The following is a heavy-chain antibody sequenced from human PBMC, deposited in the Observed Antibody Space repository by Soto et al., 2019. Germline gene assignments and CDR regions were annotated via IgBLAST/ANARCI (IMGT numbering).Heavy chain of an antibody. J-gene: IGHJ4*02. V-gene: IGHV3-30*18. CDR1: GFTFSTYG. CDR2: MSYDGTKQ. CDR3: AKEYGSTWTDH. Sequence: LRLSCAASGFTFSTYGMHWVRQAPGKGLEWVAAMSYDGTKQYYVDSVKGRFTISRDNSRNTLFLQLNSLRDEDTAVYYCAKEYGSTWTDHWGQGTPVTVSS. D-gene: IGHD6-13*01.